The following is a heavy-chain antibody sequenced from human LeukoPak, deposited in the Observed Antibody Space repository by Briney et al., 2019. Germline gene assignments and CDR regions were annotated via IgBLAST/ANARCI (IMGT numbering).Heavy chain of an antibody. CDR1: GGSFSGYY. V-gene: IGHV4-34*01. Sequence: SETLSLTCAVYGGSFSGYYWSWIRQPPGKGLEWIGEINHSGSTNYNPSLKSRVTISADTSRNQFSLRLSSATAADTAVYYCARRISVAGVFDSWGQGTLVTVSS. J-gene: IGHJ4*02. D-gene: IGHD6-19*01. CDR3: ARRISVAGVFDS. CDR2: INHSGST.